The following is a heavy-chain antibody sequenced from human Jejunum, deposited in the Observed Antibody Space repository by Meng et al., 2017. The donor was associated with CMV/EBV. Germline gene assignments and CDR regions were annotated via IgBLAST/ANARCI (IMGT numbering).Heavy chain of an antibody. CDR1: GGSVNNYY. D-gene: IGHD3-10*01. Sequence: QVQLHESGPGLVKPSETLSLTCTVSGGSVNNYYWSWIRQSAGKGLEWIGRIYFGGSTNYNPSLKSRVTMSVEMSKNQFSMSLYSVTAADTAVYYCVRGPGGFGDFNFDSWGQGTLVTVSS. V-gene: IGHV4-4*07. J-gene: IGHJ4*02. CDR3: VRGPGGFGDFNFDS. CDR2: IYFGGST.